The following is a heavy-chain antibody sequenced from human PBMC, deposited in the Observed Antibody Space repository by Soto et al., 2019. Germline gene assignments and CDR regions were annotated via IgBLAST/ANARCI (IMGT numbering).Heavy chain of an antibody. V-gene: IGHV3-23*01. D-gene: IGHD1-26*01. Sequence: VGSLRLSCVVSIFPFGANAMSWVRQAPGKGLEWVSGLSNTGRRTSYADSVKGRFNISRDNSENTVYLQMNSLRVEDTAVYYCATEMGATQGPFDNWGQGTLVTVSS. J-gene: IGHJ4*02. CDR3: ATEMGATQGPFDN. CDR2: LSNTGRRT. CDR1: IFPFGANA.